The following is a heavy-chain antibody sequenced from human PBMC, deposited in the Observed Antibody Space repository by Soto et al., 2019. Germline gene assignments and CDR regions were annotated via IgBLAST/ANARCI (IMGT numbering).Heavy chain of an antibody. CDR2: IYDTGISGYTPST. V-gene: IGHV4-59*01. CDR1: GGSITSSY. Sequence: SSETLSLPCTVSGGSITSSYWSWIRRPPGKGLEWIAYIYDTGISGYTPSTSYNPSLKRRVTMSVDTSKSQFSLKLTSVTAADTAVYYSARGDDASFYSGLDVWGQGITVTVYS. CDR3: ARGDDASFYSGLDV. J-gene: IGHJ6*02. D-gene: IGHD1-1*01.